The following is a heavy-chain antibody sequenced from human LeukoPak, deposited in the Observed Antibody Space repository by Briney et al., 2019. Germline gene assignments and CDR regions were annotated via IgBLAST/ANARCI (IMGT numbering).Heavy chain of an antibody. D-gene: IGHD4-23*01. CDR2: ISYDGSNK. J-gene: IGHJ4*02. CDR3: AKGRAEATVVTPVGY. Sequence: GALRLSCCASGFTFSSYGMHRVRQAPGKGLEGVAVISYDGSNKYYADSVKGRFTISRDNSKNTLYLQMNSLRAEDTAVYYCAKGRAEATVVTPVGYWGQGTLVTVSS. V-gene: IGHV3-30*18. CDR1: GFTFSSYG.